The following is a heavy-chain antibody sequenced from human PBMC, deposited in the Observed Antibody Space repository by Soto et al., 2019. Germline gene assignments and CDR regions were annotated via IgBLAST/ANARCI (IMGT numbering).Heavy chain of an antibody. CDR2: ISGSGGST. J-gene: IGHJ5*02. Sequence: GGSLRLSCAASGFTFSSYAMSWVRQAPGKGLEWVSAISGSGGSTYYADSVKGRFTISRDNSKNTLYLQMNSLRAEDTAVYYCAKDYRARAYSSSWYWFDPWGQGTLVTVSS. D-gene: IGHD6-13*01. CDR1: GFTFSSYA. CDR3: AKDYRARAYSSSWYWFDP. V-gene: IGHV3-23*01.